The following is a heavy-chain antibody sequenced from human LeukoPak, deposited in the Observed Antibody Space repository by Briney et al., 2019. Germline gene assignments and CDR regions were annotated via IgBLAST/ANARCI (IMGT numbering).Heavy chain of an antibody. D-gene: IGHD2-2*01. CDR3: ARRLTQYDCFDP. CDR2: TYYRSTWYN. J-gene: IGHJ5*02. CDR1: GDSVSSNSVT. Sequence: SQTLSLTSAISGDSVSSNSVTWNWIRKSPSRGLEWLGRTYYRSTWYNDYAVSVRGRITVNPDTSKNQFSLHLNSVTPEDTAVYYCARRLTQYDCFDPWGQGILVTVSS. V-gene: IGHV6-1*01.